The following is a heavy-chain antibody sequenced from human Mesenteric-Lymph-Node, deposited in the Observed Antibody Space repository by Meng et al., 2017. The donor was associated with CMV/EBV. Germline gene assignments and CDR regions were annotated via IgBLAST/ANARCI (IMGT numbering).Heavy chain of an antibody. D-gene: IGHD6-19*01. J-gene: IGHJ4*02. CDR2: ISAYNGNT. CDR1: GYIFTSYY. V-gene: IGHV1-18*04. Sequence: ASVKVSCKASGYIFTSYYMHWVRQAPGQGLEWMGWISAYNGNTNYAQKLQGRVTMTTDTSTSTAYMELSRLRSDDTAVYYCAREVGAIAVAGFDYWGQGTLVTVSS. CDR3: AREVGAIAVAGFDY.